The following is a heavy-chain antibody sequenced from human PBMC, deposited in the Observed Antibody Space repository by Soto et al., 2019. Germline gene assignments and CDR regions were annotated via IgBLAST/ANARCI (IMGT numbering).Heavy chain of an antibody. D-gene: IGHD1-1*01. CDR3: ALYTTNYFYGMDV. CDR1: GYSFTSYW. Sequence: GESLKISCKGSGYSFTSYWIGWVRQMPGKGLGWMGIIYPGDSDTRYSPSFQGQVTISADKSISTAYLQWSSLKASDTAMYYCALYTTNYFYGMDVWGQGTTVTVS. CDR2: IYPGDSDT. J-gene: IGHJ6*02. V-gene: IGHV5-51*01.